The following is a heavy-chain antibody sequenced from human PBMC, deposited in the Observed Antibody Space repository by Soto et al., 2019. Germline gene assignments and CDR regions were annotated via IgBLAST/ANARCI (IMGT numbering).Heavy chain of an antibody. CDR1: GGSISSSSYY. CDR3: ARRQLWFGDPYAFDI. D-gene: IGHD3-10*01. V-gene: IGHV4-39*01. CDR2: IYYSGST. J-gene: IGHJ3*02. Sequence: SETLSLTCTVSGGSISSSSYYWGWIRQPPGKGLEWIGSIYYSGSTYYNPSLKSRVTISVDTSKNQFSLKLSSVTAADTAVYYCARRQLWFGDPYAFDIWGQGTMVTVSS.